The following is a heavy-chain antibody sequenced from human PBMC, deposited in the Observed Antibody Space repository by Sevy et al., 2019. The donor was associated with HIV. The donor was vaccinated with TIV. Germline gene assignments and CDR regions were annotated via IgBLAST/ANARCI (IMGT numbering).Heavy chain of an antibody. CDR2: ISSSSSTI. Sequence: GGSLRLSCAASGFTFSSYSMNWVRQAPGKGLEWVSYISSSSSTIYYAVSVKGRFTISRDNAKNSLYLQMNSLRDEDTAAYYCARDRVIAVAGTYGMDVWGQGTTVTVSS. D-gene: IGHD6-19*01. V-gene: IGHV3-48*02. CDR3: ARDRVIAVAGTYGMDV. J-gene: IGHJ6*02. CDR1: GFTFSSYS.